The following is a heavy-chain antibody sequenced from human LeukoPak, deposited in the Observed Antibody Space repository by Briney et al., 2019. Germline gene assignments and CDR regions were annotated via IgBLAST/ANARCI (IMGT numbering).Heavy chain of an antibody. Sequence: GGSLRLSCAASKFTFSLYGMHWVRQAPGKGLQWVAVIWSDGSNQYYADSVKGRFTISRDNSNNMVYLQMNSLRADDTGVYYCAKDAQRGFDYSNSLEYWGQGALVSVSS. J-gene: IGHJ4*02. D-gene: IGHD4-11*01. CDR2: IWSDGSNQ. V-gene: IGHV3-33*06. CDR3: AKDAQRGFDYSNSLEY. CDR1: KFTFSLYG.